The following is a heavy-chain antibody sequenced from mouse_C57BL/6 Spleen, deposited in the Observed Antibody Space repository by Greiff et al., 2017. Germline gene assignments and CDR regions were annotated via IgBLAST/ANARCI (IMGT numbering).Heavy chain of an antibody. CDR2: INPYNGDT. Sequence: EFQLQQSGPALVKPGDSVKISCKASGYSFTGYFMNWVMQSHGKSLEWIGRINPYNGDTFYNQKFKGKATLTVDKSSSTAHMELRSLTSEDSAVYYCARGSFDYWGQGTTLTVSS. CDR1: GYSFTGYF. V-gene: IGHV1-20*01. CDR3: ARGSFDY. J-gene: IGHJ2*01.